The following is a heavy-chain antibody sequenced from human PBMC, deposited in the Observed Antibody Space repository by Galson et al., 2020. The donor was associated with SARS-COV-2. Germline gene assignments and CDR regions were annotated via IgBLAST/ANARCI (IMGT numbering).Heavy chain of an antibody. CDR1: GYTFTGYY. D-gene: IGHD4-17*01. Sequence: ASVKVSCKASGYTFTGYYMHWVRQAPGQGLEWMGWINPTSGGTNYAQKFQGRVTMTRDTSISTAYMELSRLRSDDTAVYYCATRYYGGNSDVNYYYYGMDVWGQGTTVTGAS. J-gene: IGHJ6*02. V-gene: IGHV1-2*02. CDR2: INPTSGGT. CDR3: ATRYYGGNSDVNYYYYGMDV.